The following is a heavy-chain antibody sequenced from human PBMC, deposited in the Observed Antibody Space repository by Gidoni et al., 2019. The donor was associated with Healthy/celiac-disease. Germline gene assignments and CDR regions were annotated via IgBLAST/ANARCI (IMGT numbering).Heavy chain of an antibody. V-gene: IGHV3-66*02. CDR2: IYSGGST. Sequence: EVQLVASGGGLVQPGGSLRLSCAASGFTVSSNYMSWVRQAPGKGLEWVSVIYSGGSTYYAVSVKGRFIISRDNSKNTLYLKMNSLRAEDTAVYYCAREDGRGAFDIWGQGTMVTVSS. CDR3: AREDGRGAFDI. J-gene: IGHJ3*02. CDR1: GFTVSSNY. D-gene: IGHD3-10*01.